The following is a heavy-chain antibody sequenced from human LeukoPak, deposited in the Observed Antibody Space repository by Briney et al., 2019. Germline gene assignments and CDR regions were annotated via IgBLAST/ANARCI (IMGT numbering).Heavy chain of an antibody. CDR2: ISSSAGTL. CDR3: AREGNWNNFDY. D-gene: IGHD1-1*01. J-gene: IGHJ4*02. Sequence: GSLRLSSAASGFTFSNYEMNWVRQAPGKGLEWVSYISSSAGTLYYADSVKGRFTISRDNAKKSLYLQMNSLRAEDTAVYYCAREGNWNNFDYWGQGTLVTVSS. V-gene: IGHV3-48*03. CDR1: GFTFSNYE.